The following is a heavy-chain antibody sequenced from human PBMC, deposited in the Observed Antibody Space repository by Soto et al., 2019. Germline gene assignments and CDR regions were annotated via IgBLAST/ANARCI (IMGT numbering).Heavy chain of an antibody. J-gene: IGHJ5*02. V-gene: IGHV3-23*01. CDR2: ISGSGGST. CDR1: GFTFSSYA. Sequence: GGSLRLSCAASGFTFSSYAMNWVRQAPGKGLEWVSAISGSGGSTYYADSVKGRFTISRDNSKRMVYVQMNSLRDEDTAIYYCAKDRTYYPQNWFDPWGPGTLVTVSS. D-gene: IGHD1-26*01. CDR3: AKDRTYYPQNWFDP.